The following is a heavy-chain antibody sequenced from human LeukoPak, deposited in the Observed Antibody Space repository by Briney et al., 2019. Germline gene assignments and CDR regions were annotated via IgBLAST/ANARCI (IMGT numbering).Heavy chain of an antibody. CDR2: INPDSGGT. Sequence: GASVKVSCKASGCTFTGYYLHWVRQAPGQGLEWMGWINPDSGGTSYAQTFQGRVTMTRDTSISTAYMELSRLRSDDTAVYYCARDRGGSGSYYFRVYQWGQGTLVTVSS. CDR1: GCTFTGYY. CDR3: ARDRGGSGSYYFRVYQ. D-gene: IGHD3-10*01. J-gene: IGHJ4*02. V-gene: IGHV1-2*02.